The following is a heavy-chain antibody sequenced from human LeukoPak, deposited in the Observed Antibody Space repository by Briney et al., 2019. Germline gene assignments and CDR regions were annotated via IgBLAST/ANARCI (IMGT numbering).Heavy chain of an antibody. V-gene: IGHV3-23*01. J-gene: IGHJ4*02. CDR3: ARDRFSTRGYSYGYASYNFDY. Sequence: PGGSLRLSCAASGFSFSSYAMTWARQAPVKGLEWVSAISGDGTRTYYADSVKGRFTISRDNSKNTLYLQMNSLRAEDTAVYYCARDRFSTRGYSYGYASYNFDYWGQGTLVTVSS. CDR2: ISGDGTRT. D-gene: IGHD5-18*01. CDR1: GFSFSSYA.